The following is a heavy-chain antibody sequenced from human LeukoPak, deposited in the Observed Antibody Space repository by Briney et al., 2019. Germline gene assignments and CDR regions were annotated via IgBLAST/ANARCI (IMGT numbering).Heavy chain of an antibody. Sequence: ASVKVSCKASSYIFTDYGISWVRQAPGQGLEWMGWISAFNGNTNYAQKLQGRVTMTTDTSTSTAYMELRGLRSDDTAVYYCARAGAAVTTHFDYWGQGTLVTVSS. CDR3: ARAGAAVTTHFDY. J-gene: IGHJ4*02. V-gene: IGHV1-18*01. CDR1: SYIFTDYG. CDR2: ISAFNGNT. D-gene: IGHD4-17*01.